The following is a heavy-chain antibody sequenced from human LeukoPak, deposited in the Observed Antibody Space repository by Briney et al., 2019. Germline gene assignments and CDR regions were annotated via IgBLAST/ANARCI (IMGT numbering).Heavy chain of an antibody. V-gene: IGHV3-30-3*01. D-gene: IGHD3-16*01. CDR1: GFTFSSYA. Sequence: GGSLRLSCAASGFTFSSYAMHWVRQAPGKGLEWVAVISYDGSNKYYADSVKGRFTISRDNSKNTLYLQMNSLRAEDTAVYYCARDLGEPRLAYFDYWGQGTLVTVSS. J-gene: IGHJ4*02. CDR2: ISYDGSNK. CDR3: ARDLGEPRLAYFDY.